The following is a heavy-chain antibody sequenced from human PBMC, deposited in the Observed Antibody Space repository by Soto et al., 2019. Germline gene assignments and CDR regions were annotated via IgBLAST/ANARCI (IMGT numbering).Heavy chain of an antibody. Sequence: WGALRHPCSASGLSPGGRGLSRGRQAPGKGMEWVSSISGSGGSAYYADSVKGRFTISRDNSKNTLYLQMRSLRAEDTAVYYCASSLSPAGYYYYGMNVWGQGTTVTVSS. J-gene: IGHJ6*02. D-gene: IGHD2-2*01. CDR2: ISGSGGSA. V-gene: IGHV3-23*01. CDR1: GLSPGGRG. CDR3: ASSLSPAGYYYYGMNV.